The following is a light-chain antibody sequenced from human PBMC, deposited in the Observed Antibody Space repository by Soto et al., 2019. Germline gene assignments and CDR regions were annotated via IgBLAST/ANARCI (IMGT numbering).Light chain of an antibody. CDR1: QSVLYSSNNKNY. Sequence: DIVMTQSPDSLAVSLGERATINCKSSQSVLYSSNNKNYLAWYQQKPGQPPKLLIYWASTRESGVPDRFSGSGSGTDFTLTISSLQAEDVAVYYCQQYYSTPLTFGGGTHVEIK. CDR2: WAS. CDR3: QQYYSTPLT. J-gene: IGKJ4*01. V-gene: IGKV4-1*01.